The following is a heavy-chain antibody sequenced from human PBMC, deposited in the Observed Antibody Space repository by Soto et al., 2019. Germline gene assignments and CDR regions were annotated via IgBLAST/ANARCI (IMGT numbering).Heavy chain of an antibody. V-gene: IGHV1-69*13. J-gene: IGHJ5*02. CDR3: ATYSGYDLRWFDP. Sequence: SVTVSCKASGGTFSSYAISWVRQAPGQGLEWMGGIIPIFGTANYAQKFQGRVTITADESTSTAYMELSSLRSEDTAVYYCATYSGYDLRWFDPWGQGTLVTVSS. CDR2: IIPIFGTA. CDR1: GGTFSSYA. D-gene: IGHD5-12*01.